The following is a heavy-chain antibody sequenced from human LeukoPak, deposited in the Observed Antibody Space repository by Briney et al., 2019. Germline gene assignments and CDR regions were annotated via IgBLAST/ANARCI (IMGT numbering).Heavy chain of an antibody. CDR1: AAPITSYY. D-gene: IGHD1-26*01. CDR2: IYYSGGT. CDR3: ARGGSIVGATPHDAFDI. Sequence: ASETLSLTCTVSAAPITSYYWSWIRQPPGKGLEWIGYIYYSGGTHYNPSLKSRVAISVDTSKNQVSLRLSSVTAADTAVYYCARGGSIVGATPHDAFDIWGQGTVVTVS. V-gene: IGHV4-59*01. J-gene: IGHJ3*02.